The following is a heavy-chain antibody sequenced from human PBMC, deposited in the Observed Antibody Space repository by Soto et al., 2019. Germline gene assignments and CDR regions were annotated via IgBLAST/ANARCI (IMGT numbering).Heavy chain of an antibody. CDR3: ARGPPPHY. Sequence: SETLSLTCAVSGGSISSGGYSWSWIRQPPGKGLEWIGYIYHSGNTYYNPSLKSRVTISVDWSKNQFSLTLSSVTAADTAGYYGARGPPPHYGGQETLVTVSS. J-gene: IGHJ4*02. CDR2: IYHSGNT. CDR1: GGSISSGGYS. V-gene: IGHV4-30-2*01.